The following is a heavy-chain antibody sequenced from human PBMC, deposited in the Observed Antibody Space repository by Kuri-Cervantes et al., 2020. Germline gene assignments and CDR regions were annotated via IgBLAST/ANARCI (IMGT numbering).Heavy chain of an antibody. CDR1: GFTFSSYA. Sequence: GGSLRLSCAASGFTFSSYAMHWVRQAPGKGLEWVAVISYDGSNKYYADSVKGRFTISRDNSKNTLYLQMNSLRAEDTAVYYCARYRGQFDYWGQGTLVTVSS. V-gene: IGHV3-30-3*01. CDR2: ISYDGSNK. J-gene: IGHJ4*02. CDR3: ARYRGQFDY. D-gene: IGHD1-14*01.